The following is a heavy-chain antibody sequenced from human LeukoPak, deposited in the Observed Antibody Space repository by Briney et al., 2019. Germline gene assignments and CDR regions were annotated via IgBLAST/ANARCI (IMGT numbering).Heavy chain of an antibody. Sequence: SETLSLTCAVYGGSFSGYYWSWIRQPPGKGLEWIGEINHSGSTNYNPSLKSRVTISVDTTKNNSSLILRSVTAADTAMYYCARGTLYRGWSYYLDFWGQGSQVTVSA. J-gene: IGHJ4*02. CDR3: ARGTLYRGWSYYLDF. CDR2: INHSGST. V-gene: IGHV4-34*01. CDR1: GGSFSGYY. D-gene: IGHD6-19*01.